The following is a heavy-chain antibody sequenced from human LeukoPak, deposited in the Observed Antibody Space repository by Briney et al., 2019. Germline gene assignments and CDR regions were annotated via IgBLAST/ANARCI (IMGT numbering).Heavy chain of an antibody. Sequence: SETLSLTCTFSGGSLSSYYWSWIRQPAGKGLEWIGRIYTSGSTKYNPSLKSRVTISVDTSKNQFSPKLSSVTAADTAVYYCTRVSVHGYSDYWGQGTLVTVSS. V-gene: IGHV4-4*07. CDR2: IYTSGST. D-gene: IGHD2-8*01. CDR3: TRVSVHGYSDY. J-gene: IGHJ4*02. CDR1: GGSLSSYY.